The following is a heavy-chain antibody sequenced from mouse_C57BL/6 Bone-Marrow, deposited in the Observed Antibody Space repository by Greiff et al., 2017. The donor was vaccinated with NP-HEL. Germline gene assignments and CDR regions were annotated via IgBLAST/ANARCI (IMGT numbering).Heavy chain of an antibody. V-gene: IGHV1-75*01. D-gene: IGHD1-1*01. CDR3: ARGVVRYFDV. Sequence: VQLQQSGPELVKPGASVKIFCKASGYTFTDYYTNWVKQRSGQGLEWIGWIFPGSGSTYYNEKFKGKATLTVDTSSSTAYMLLSSLTSEDSAVYFCARGVVRYFDVWGTGTTVTVSS. CDR1: GYTFTDYY. CDR2: IFPGSGST. J-gene: IGHJ1*03.